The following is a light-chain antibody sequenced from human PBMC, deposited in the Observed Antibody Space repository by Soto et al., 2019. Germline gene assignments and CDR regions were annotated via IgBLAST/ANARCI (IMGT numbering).Light chain of an antibody. J-gene: IGLJ2*01. CDR1: SSDVGGYNY. CDR2: DVS. CDR3: SSYTSSSTSVV. Sequence: QSALTQPASVSGSPGQSITISCTGTSSDVGGYNYVSWYQHHPGKAPKLMIYDVSNRPSGVSNRFSGSKSVNTASLTISGLQAEDEADYDCSSYTSSSTSVVFGGGPKLTVL. V-gene: IGLV2-14*03.